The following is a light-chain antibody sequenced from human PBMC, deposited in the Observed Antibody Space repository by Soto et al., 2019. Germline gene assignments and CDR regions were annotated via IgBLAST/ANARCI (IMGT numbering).Light chain of an antibody. CDR2: SAS. V-gene: IGKV1-39*01. CDR1: HDISTY. Sequence: DIQMTQSPSSLSAAVGDRVTITCRARHDISTYLCWYQQRPGKAPKLLMYSASILQSGVPPRFSGSGSGTDFTLTISSLQPEDIATYYCQQSFNTLTFGGGTKVEIK. CDR3: QQSFNTLT. J-gene: IGKJ4*01.